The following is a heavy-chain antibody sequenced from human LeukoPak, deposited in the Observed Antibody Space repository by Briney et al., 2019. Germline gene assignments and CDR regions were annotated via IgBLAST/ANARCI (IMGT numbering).Heavy chain of an antibody. CDR3: ARGEASRPHLDLSDVTPFDY. CDR2: INPSGGST. J-gene: IGHJ4*02. CDR1: AYTFTSYY. V-gene: IGHV1-46*01. D-gene: IGHD6-6*01. Sequence: ASVKVSCKASAYTFTSYYMHWVRQAPGQGLEWMGIINPSGGSTSYAQKFQGRVTMTRDMSTSTAYMELSSLRSEDTAVYYCARGEASRPHLDLSDVTPFDYWGQGTLVTVSS.